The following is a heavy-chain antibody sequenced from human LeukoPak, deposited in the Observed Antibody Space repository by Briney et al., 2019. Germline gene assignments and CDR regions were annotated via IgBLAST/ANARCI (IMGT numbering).Heavy chain of an antibody. V-gene: IGHV3-53*01. CDR3: ARATGGYFHFDY. CDR1: GFTVSSNY. CDR2: IYSGGST. J-gene: IGHJ4*02. Sequence: TGGSLRLSCAASGFTVSSNYMSWVRQAPGKGLEWVSVIYSGGSTYYADSVKGRFTISRDSSKNTVYLQINSLRAEDTAVYYCARATGGYFHFDYWGQGTLVTVSS. D-gene: IGHD2-8*02.